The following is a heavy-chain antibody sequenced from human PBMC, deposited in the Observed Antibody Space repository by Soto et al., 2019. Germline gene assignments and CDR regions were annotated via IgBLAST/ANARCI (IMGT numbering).Heavy chain of an antibody. CDR2: ISWNSGSI. Sequence: PGGSLRLSCAASGFTFDDYAMHWVRQAPGKGLEWVSGISWNSGSIGYADSVKGRFTISRDNAKNSLYLQMNSLRAEDTALYYCAKDGRDRISGGFDPWGQETLVTVSS. CDR1: GFTFDDYA. D-gene: IGHD2-21*01. V-gene: IGHV3-9*01. CDR3: AKDGRDRISGGFDP. J-gene: IGHJ5*02.